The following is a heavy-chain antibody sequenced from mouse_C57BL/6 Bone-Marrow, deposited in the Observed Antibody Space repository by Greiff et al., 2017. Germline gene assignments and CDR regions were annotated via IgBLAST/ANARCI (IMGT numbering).Heavy chain of an antibody. Sequence: EVQLVESGGGLVQPGGSLSLSCAASGFTFTDYYMSWVRQPPGKALEWLGFIRNKANGYTTEYSASVKGRFTISRDNSQSILYLQMNALIAEDSATYYCARLYGNYVWYFDVWGTGTTVTVSS. J-gene: IGHJ1*03. CDR1: GFTFTDYY. CDR2: IRNKANGYTT. D-gene: IGHD2-1*01. V-gene: IGHV7-3*01. CDR3: ARLYGNYVWYFDV.